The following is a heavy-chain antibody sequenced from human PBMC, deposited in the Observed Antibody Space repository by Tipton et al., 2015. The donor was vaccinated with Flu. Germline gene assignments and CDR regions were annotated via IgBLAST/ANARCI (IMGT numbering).Heavy chain of an antibody. CDR1: GFTSGSKW. D-gene: IGHD3-10*01. CDR3: ARDVNYGNFDY. J-gene: IGHJ4*02. V-gene: IGHV3-7*01. Sequence: SLRLSCAASGFTSGSKWMAWVRQAPGKGLEWVANINQESNEKYYVDSVRGRFTISRDNAKNSLYLQMNSLRAEDTAVYFCARDVNYGNFDYWGQGTLVTVSS. CDR2: INQESNEK.